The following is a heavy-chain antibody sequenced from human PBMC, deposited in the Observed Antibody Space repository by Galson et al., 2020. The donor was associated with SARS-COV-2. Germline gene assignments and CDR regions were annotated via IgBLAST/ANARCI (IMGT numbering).Heavy chain of an antibody. Sequence: TGGSLRLSCAASAFTFSSYPMHWVRQAPGKGLEWVALISYDGSNKYYADSVKGRLTISRDNSKNTLYLQMDSLRAEDTAVYYCARDKFKLLNYYYYCMDVWGQGTTVTVSS. V-gene: IGHV3-30-3*01. CDR3: ARDKFKLLNYYYYCMDV. D-gene: IGHD6-6*01. J-gene: IGHJ6*02. CDR2: ISYDGSNK. CDR1: AFTFSSYP.